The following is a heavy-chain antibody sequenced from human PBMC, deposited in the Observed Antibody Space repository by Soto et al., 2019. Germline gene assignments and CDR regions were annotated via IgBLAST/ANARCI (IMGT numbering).Heavy chain of an antibody. CDR1: GFFFSAYG. Sequence: QVHLVESGGGVVQPGRSLRLSCAASGFFFSAYGMHWVRQAPGKGLEWVAMIYYDGNNKYYADSVKGRFTISRDNSKNTLYLQMNSLRVEDTAVYYCARVGGTVTSDYWGQGTLVIVSS. J-gene: IGHJ4*02. D-gene: IGHD4-17*01. V-gene: IGHV3-33*01. CDR3: ARVGGTVTSDY. CDR2: IYYDGNNK.